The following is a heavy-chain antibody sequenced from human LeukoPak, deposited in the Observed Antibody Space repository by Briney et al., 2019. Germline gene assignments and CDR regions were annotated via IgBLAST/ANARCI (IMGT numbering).Heavy chain of an antibody. CDR1: GFTFGSYG. CDR2: IRYDGSNK. Sequence: GGSLRLSCAASGFTFGSYGMHWVRQAPGKGLEWVAFIRYDGSNKDYADSEKGRCTICRDNSKNTLYLQMNSLRAEDTAVYYCANDFYSGSYYMRGGYFDYWGQGTLVTVSS. D-gene: IGHD1-26*01. J-gene: IGHJ4*02. V-gene: IGHV3-30*02. CDR3: ANDFYSGSYYMRGGYFDY.